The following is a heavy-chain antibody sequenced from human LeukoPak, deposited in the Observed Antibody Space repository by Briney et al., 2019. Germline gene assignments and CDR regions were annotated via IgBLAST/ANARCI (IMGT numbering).Heavy chain of an antibody. CDR1: GFTFSDYY. CDR2: ISSSGSTI. D-gene: IGHD3-22*01. J-gene: IGHJ4*02. CDR3: ASGSYYYDSSGYSILPYFVY. Sequence: GGSLRLSCAASGFTFSDYYMSWIRQAPGKGLEWVSYISSSGSTIYYADSVKGRFTISRDNAKNSLYLQMNSLRAEDTAVYYCASGSYYYDSSGYSILPYFVYWGQGTLVTVSS. V-gene: IGHV3-11*01.